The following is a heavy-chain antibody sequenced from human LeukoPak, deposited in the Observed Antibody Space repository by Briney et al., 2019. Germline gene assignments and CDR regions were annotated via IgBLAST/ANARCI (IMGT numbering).Heavy chain of an antibody. CDR3: ARASGMTTNNFDY. CDR2: INHSGST. CDR1: GYSISSGYY. D-gene: IGHD4-17*01. V-gene: IGHV4-38-2*02. J-gene: IGHJ4*02. Sequence: SETLSLTCTVSGYSISSGYYWGWIRQPPGKGLEWIGEINHSGSTNYNPSLKSRVTISVDTSKNQFSLKLSSVTAADTAVYYCARASGMTTNNFDYWGQGTLVTVSS.